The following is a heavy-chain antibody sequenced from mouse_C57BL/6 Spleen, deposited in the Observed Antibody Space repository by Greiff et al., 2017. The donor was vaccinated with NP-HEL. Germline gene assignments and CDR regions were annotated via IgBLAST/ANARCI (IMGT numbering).Heavy chain of an antibody. V-gene: IGHV1-69*01. CDR1: GYTFTSYW. CDR2: IDPSDSYT. CDR3: ASSPTAQVYYAMDY. Sequence: QVQLQQPGAELVMPGASVKLSCKAYGYTFTSYWMHWVKQRPGQGLEWIGEIDPSDSYTNYNQKFKGKSTLTVDKSSSTAYMQLSSLTSEDSAVYYCASSPTAQVYYAMDYWGQGTSVTVSS. D-gene: IGHD3-2*02. J-gene: IGHJ4*01.